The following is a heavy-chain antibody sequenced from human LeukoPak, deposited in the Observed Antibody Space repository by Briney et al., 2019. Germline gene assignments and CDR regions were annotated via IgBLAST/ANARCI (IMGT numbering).Heavy chain of an antibody. CDR1: GYTFTSYD. D-gene: IGHD6-19*01. CDR3: AKNKASRGWYGGYFDY. Sequence: GASVKVSCKASGYTFTSYDINWVRQATGQGLEWMGWMNPNSGNTGYAQKFQGRVTITRNTSISTAYMELSSLRAEDTALYYCAKNKASRGWYGGYFDYWGQGTLVTVSS. CDR2: MNPNSGNT. V-gene: IGHV1-8*03. J-gene: IGHJ4*02.